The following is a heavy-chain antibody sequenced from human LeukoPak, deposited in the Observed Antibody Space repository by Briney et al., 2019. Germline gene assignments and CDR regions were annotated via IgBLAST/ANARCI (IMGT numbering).Heavy chain of an antibody. CDR1: GGSISSSSYY. J-gene: IGHJ1*01. D-gene: IGHD6-13*01. V-gene: IGHV4-39*07. CDR2: INHSGST. CDR3: ARDGSSSWGEYFQH. Sequence: SETLSLTCTVSGGSISSSSYYWSWIRQPPGKGLEWIGEINHSGSTNYNPSLKSRVTISVDTSKNQFSLKLSSVTAADTAVYYCARDGSSSWGEYFQHWGQGTLVTVSS.